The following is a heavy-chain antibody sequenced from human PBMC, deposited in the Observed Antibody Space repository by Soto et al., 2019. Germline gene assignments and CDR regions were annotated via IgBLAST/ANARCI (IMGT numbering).Heavy chain of an antibody. Sequence: LRLSCAASGCTFSSYAMHWVRQAPGKGLEWVAVISYDGSNKYYADSVKGRFTISRDNSKNTLYLQMNSLRAEDTAVYYCAREGSSGGNYYYYYGMDVWGQGTTVTVSS. J-gene: IGHJ6*02. CDR1: GCTFSSYA. D-gene: IGHD6-19*01. V-gene: IGHV3-30-3*01. CDR2: ISYDGSNK. CDR3: AREGSSGGNYYYYYGMDV.